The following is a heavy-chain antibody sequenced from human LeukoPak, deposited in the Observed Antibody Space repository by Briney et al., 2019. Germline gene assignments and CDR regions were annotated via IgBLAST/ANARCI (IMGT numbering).Heavy chain of an antibody. V-gene: IGHV3-30*04. CDR3: AKDYLVTGLLAVTDY. Sequence: GGSLRLSSAHSRVTFSTYAMHWVRQAPGKGLEWVAVISYDGSNKYYADSVKGRFTISRDNSKNTLYLQMNSLRAEDTAIYYCAKDYLVTGLLAVTDYWGEGTLVTVSS. CDR1: RVTFSTYA. CDR2: ISYDGSNK. D-gene: IGHD2-21*02. J-gene: IGHJ4*02.